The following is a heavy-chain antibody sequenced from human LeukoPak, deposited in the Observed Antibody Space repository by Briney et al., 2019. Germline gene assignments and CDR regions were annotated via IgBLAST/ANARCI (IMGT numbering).Heavy chain of an antibody. CDR3: ARDIGGSVTSEY. D-gene: IGHD5/OR15-5a*01. J-gene: IGHJ4*02. CDR2: INAGNGNT. CDR1: GYTFTSYA. Sequence: ASVKVSCKASGYTFTSYAMHWVRQAPGQGLEWMGWINAGNGNTKYSQKFQGRVTITRDTSTSTAYMELSSLRSEDTAGYDCARDIGGSVTSEYWGPGTLAPVS. V-gene: IGHV1-3*01.